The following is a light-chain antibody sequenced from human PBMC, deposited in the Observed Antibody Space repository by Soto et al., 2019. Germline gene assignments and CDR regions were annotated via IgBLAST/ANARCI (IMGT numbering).Light chain of an antibody. CDR2: DVS. V-gene: IGLV2-14*01. J-gene: IGLJ1*01. CDR3: SSYTTSSTYV. Sequence: QSALAQPASVSGSPGQSITISCTGTSSDVGGYNYVSWHQQHPGKVPKLMIYDVSYRPSGVSNRLSGSKSGNTASLTISGLQAEDEADYYCSSYTTSSTYVFGTGTKVTVL. CDR1: SSDVGGYNY.